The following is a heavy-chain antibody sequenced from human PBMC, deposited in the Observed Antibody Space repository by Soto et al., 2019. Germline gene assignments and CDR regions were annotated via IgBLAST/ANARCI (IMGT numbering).Heavy chain of an antibody. J-gene: IGHJ4*02. CDR3: ATSKEAIFGVVTLPGY. CDR1: GDSVTSHY. Sequence: SETLSLTCSFSGDSVTSHYLTWIRQSPEKGLEWIGYMHYTGFSHYNPSLKSRLTISVDRSKNQFTLQLSSVTAADTAVYYCATSKEAIFGVVTLPGYWGQGTLVTVSS. CDR2: MHYTGFS. D-gene: IGHD3-3*01. V-gene: IGHV4-59*02.